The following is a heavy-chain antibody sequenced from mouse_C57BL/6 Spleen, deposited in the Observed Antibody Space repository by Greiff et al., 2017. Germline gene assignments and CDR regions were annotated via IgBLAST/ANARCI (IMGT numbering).Heavy chain of an antibody. CDR2: RSYSGST. Sequence: EVQLQQSGPGMVKPSQSLSLSCTVSGYSITSGYDWHWIRHFPGNKLEWMGYRSYSGSTNYNPSLKSRISITQDTSKNHFFLKLNSVTTEDTATYYCARDSNYGFADWGQGTLVTVSA. V-gene: IGHV3-1*01. CDR3: ARDSNYGFAD. CDR1: GYSITSGYD. J-gene: IGHJ3*01. D-gene: IGHD2-5*01.